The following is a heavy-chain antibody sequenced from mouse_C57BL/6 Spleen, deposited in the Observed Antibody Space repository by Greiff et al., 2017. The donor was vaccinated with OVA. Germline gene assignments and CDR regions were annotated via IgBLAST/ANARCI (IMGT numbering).Heavy chain of an antibody. V-gene: IGHV1-7*01. CDR2: INPSSGYT. CDR3: ARRYDYDDGFDY. Sequence: VQVVESGAELAKPGASVKLSCKASGYTFTSYWLHWVKQRPGQGLEWIGYINPSSGYTKYNQKFKDKATLTADKSSSTAYMQLSSLTYEDSAVYYCARRYDYDDGFDYWGQGTTLTVSS. CDR1: GYTFTSYW. J-gene: IGHJ2*01. D-gene: IGHD2-4*01.